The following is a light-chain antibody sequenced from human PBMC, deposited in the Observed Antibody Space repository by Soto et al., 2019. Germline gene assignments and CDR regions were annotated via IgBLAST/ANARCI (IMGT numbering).Light chain of an antibody. Sequence: QSALTQPPSVSGSPGQSVTISCTGTSSDVGSYNRVSWYQQPPGTAPKVMIYEVSNRPSGVPDRFSGSKSGNTASLTITRVEAGDEADYHCQVWDSSSDHRVVFGGGTQLTVL. CDR1: SSDVGSYNR. V-gene: IGLV2-18*01. CDR2: EVS. J-gene: IGLJ2*01. CDR3: QVWDSSSDHRVV.